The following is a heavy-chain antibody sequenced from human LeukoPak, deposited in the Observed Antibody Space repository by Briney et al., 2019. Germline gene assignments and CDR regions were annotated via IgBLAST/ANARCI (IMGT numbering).Heavy chain of an antibody. CDR2: IYPGDSDT. V-gene: IGHV5-51*01. D-gene: IGHD5-24*01. J-gene: IGHJ4*02. CDR1: GYSFTSYW. CDR3: ARHGRMATISCYFDY. Sequence: KGGESLKISCKGSGYSFTSYWIGWVRQMPGKGLEWMGIIYPGDSDTRYSPSFQGQVTISADKSISTAYLQWSSLKASDTAMYYCARHGRMATISCYFDYWGQGTLVTVSS.